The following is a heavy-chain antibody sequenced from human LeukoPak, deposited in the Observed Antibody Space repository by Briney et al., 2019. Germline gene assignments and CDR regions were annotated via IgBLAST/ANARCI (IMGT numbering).Heavy chain of an antibody. CDR1: GFTFSSYD. J-gene: IGHJ3*02. CDR2: IRYDGSSE. CDR3: ARDNWDYGVHAFDI. D-gene: IGHD1-7*01. Sequence: PGRSLRLSCAASGFTFSSYDMHWVRQAPGKGLEWVAGIRYDGSSEYYADSVKGRFTISRDNSKNTLYLQMSSLRAEDTAVYYCARDNWDYGVHAFDIWGQGTMVTVSS. V-gene: IGHV3-33*01.